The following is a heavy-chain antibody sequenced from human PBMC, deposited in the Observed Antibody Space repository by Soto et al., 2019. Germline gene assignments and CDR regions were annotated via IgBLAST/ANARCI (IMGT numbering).Heavy chain of an antibody. V-gene: IGHV4-34*01. CDR3: ARGGRNYDILTGYYPPLYYYYYMDV. CDR2: INHSGST. D-gene: IGHD3-9*01. Sequence: SETLSLTCAVHGGSFSGYYWSWIRQPPGKGLEWIGEINHSGSTNYNPSLKSRVTISVDTSKNQFSLKLSSVTAADTAVYYCARGGRNYDILTGYYPPLYYYYYMDVWGKGTTVTVSS. J-gene: IGHJ6*03. CDR1: GGSFSGYY.